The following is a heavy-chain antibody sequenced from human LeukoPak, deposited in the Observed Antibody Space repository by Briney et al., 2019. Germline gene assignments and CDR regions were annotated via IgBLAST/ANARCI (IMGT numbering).Heavy chain of an antibody. CDR2: IKQDGGEK. J-gene: IGHJ6*02. Sequence: GGSLRLSCAASGFTFSSYWMSWVRQAPGKGLEWVANIKQDGGEKYYVDSVKGPFTISRDNANNSLYLQMNSLRAEHTAVYYCAGFTILWRHSSSWPDYYYGMDVWGQGTTVTVSS. CDR1: GFTFSSYW. CDR3: AGFTILWRHSSSWPDYYYGMDV. V-gene: IGHV3-7*01. D-gene: IGHD6-13*01.